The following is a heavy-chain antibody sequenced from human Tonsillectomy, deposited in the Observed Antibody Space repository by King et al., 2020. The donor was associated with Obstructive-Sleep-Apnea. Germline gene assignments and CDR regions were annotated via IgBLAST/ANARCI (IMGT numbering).Heavy chain of an antibody. Sequence: VQLQESGPGLVKPSGTLSLTCAVSGGSISSSNWWSWVRQPPGKGLEWIGEIYHIGRTNYNPSLKIRVTISVEKSKNQFSLKLSSVTAADTAVYYCARVDGYNPYFDYWGQGTLVTVSS. D-gene: IGHD5-24*01. CDR3: ARVDGYNPYFDY. J-gene: IGHJ4*02. CDR1: GGSISSSNW. CDR2: IYHIGRT. V-gene: IGHV4-4*02.